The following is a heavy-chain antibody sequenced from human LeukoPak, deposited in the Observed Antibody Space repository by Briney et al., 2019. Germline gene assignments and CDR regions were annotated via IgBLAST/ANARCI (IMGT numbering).Heavy chain of an antibody. CDR3: ARHNNFWSGYYTHNIFDY. J-gene: IGHJ4*02. Sequence: SETLSLTCAVSGYSISSGYYWGWIRQPPGKGLAWIGSIYHSGSTYYNPSLKSRVTISVDTSKNQFSLKLSSVTAADTAVYYCARHNNFWSGYYTHNIFDYWGQGTLVTVSS. D-gene: IGHD3-3*01. V-gene: IGHV4-38-2*01. CDR1: GYSISSGYY. CDR2: IYHSGST.